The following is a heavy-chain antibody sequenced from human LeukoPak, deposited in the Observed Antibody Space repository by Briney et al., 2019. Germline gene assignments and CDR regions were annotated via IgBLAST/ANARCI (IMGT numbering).Heavy chain of an antibody. Sequence: SETLSLTCAVYGGSFSGYYWSWIRQPPGKGLEWIGYIYYSGSTYYNPSLKSRVTISVDTSKNQFSLKLSSVTAADTAVYYCARDHGSGQIYYYGMDVWGQGTTVTVSS. CDR1: GGSFSGYY. V-gene: IGHV4-34*09. J-gene: IGHJ6*02. D-gene: IGHD3-10*01. CDR3: ARDHGSGQIYYYGMDV. CDR2: IYYSGST.